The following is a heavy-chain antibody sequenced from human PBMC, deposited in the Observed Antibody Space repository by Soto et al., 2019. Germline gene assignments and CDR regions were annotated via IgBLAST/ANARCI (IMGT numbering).Heavy chain of an antibody. V-gene: IGHV2-5*02. J-gene: IGHJ4*02. CDR2: IYWDDDK. D-gene: IGHD3-3*01. CDR1: GFSLTTSGVG. CDR3: AHRVLRTVFGLVTTTAIYFDF. Sequence: QITLNESGPTQVKPRQTLTLTCTFSGFSLTTSGVGVGWIRQSPGKAPEWLALIYWDDDKRYSRSLKSRLTITKDTSKNQVVLTMADLDPAATATYYCAHRVLRTVFGLVTTTAIYFDFWGQGTPVAVSS.